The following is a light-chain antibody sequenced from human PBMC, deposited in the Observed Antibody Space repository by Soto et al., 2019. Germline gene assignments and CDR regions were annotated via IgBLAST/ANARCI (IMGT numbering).Light chain of an antibody. CDR2: WAS. CDR3: QQYYSTPRT. J-gene: IGKJ1*01. V-gene: IGKV4-1*01. CDR1: QSVLSTSNSKNS. Sequence: DIVMTQSPDSLAVSLGGRATINCKSSQSVLSTSNSKNSLAWYQQKPGQPPKLLIYWASTRESGVPDRFSGSGSGTDFTLTISSLQAEDVAVYYCQQYYSTPRTFGQGTKVEIK.